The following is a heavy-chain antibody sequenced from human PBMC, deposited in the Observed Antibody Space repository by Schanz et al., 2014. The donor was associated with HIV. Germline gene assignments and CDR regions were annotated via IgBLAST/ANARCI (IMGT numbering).Heavy chain of an antibody. V-gene: IGHV3-33*01. Sequence: QVQLVESGGGVVQPGRSLRLSCAASGFTFSNFAMHWVRQAPGKGLEWAAVIWYDGSYKYYADSVKGRFTISRDNPKNTLYLQMNNLRAEDTAIYYCARSPDWAGTDAFDIWGQGTMVTVSS. D-gene: IGHD6-19*01. CDR1: GFTFSNFA. CDR2: IWYDGSYK. J-gene: IGHJ3*02. CDR3: ARSPDWAGTDAFDI.